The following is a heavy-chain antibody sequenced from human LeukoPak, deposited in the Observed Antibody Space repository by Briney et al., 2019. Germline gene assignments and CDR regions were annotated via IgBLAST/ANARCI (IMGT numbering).Heavy chain of an antibody. J-gene: IGHJ4*02. CDR2: ISHDGTR. D-gene: IGHD2/OR15-2a*01. Sequence: SGTLSLTCGVSGGPIDITNYWSWVRQAPGKGLEWIGEISHDGTRNYNPSLRSRVAVSLDRANNQFSLSLTSVTAADTAVYYCTRENRPFCPFAYWGQGVLVTVSS. CDR3: TRENRPFCPFAY. CDR1: GGPIDITNY. V-gene: IGHV4-4*02.